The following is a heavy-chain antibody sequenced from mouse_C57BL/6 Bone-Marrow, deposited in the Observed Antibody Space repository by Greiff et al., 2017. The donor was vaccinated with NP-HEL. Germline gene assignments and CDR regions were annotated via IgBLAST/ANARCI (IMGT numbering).Heavy chain of an antibody. Sequence: VQLKQSGPVLVKPGASVKMSCKASGYTFTDYYMNWVKQSHGKSLEWIGVINPYNGGTSYNQKFKGKATLSVDKSSSTAYMELNSLTSEDSAVYYCASLRGSFAYWGQGTLVTVSA. CDR2: INPYNGGT. CDR1: GYTFTDYY. CDR3: ASLRGSFAY. J-gene: IGHJ3*01. V-gene: IGHV1-19*01.